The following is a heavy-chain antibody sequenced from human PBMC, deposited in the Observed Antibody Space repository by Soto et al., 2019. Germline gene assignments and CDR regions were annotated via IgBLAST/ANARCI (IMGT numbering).Heavy chain of an antibody. V-gene: IGHV3-72*01. CDR1: GFTFSDHY. Sequence: PGGSLRLSCAASGFTFSDHYMDWVRQAPGKGLEWVGRTRNKASSYTTDYAAPVKGRFTISRDDSKDLLYLQMNSLKAEDTAVYYCAKAGYDFWSGYYRPPYYFDYWGQGTLVTVSS. CDR2: TRNKASSYTT. CDR3: AKAGYDFWSGYYRPPYYFDY. J-gene: IGHJ4*02. D-gene: IGHD3-3*01.